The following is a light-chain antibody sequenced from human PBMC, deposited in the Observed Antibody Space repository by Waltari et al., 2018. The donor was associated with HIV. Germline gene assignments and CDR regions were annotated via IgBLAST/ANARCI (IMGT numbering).Light chain of an antibody. CDR1: SIYVRGYSY. CDR2: DVT. Sequence: SALTQPRSVSGSPGQSVAISCTGTSIYVRGYSYVSWYQLHPGKAPKLMIYDVTKRPSGVPARFSGSKSGNTASLTISGLQAEDEAEYYCCSYAGTYTWVFGGGTKLTVL. CDR3: CSYAGTYTWV. V-gene: IGLV2-11*01. J-gene: IGLJ3*02.